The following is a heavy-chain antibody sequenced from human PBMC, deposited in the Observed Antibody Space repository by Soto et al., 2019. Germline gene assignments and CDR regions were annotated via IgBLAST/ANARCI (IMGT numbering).Heavy chain of an antibody. CDR3: AHKLDTADWFGP. J-gene: IGHJ5*02. CDR1: GFSLRNGGVG. CDR2: IYWNDDK. Sequence: QITLRESGPTLVKSTQTLTLTCTFSGFSLRNGGVGVGWIRQPPGKALEWVALIYWNDDKRYSPSLKSRLTITKDTSKNHVVLTMTNVDPVDTATYYCAHKLDTADWFGPWGQGTPVTVSS. V-gene: IGHV2-5*01. D-gene: IGHD5-18*01.